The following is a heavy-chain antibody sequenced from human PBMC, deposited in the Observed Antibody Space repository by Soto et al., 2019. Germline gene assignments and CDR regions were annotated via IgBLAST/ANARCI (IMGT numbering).Heavy chain of an antibody. Sequence: IWIRQPPGKGLEWIGYIYYSGSXYYNPSLKSRITISVDTSKNQFSLKLSSVTAADTAVYCRRRQPEVVEYWGKGTLVTVSS. V-gene: IGHV4-30-4*01. D-gene: IGHD5-18*01. J-gene: IGHJ1*01. CDR2: IYYSGSX. CDR3: RRQPEVVEY.